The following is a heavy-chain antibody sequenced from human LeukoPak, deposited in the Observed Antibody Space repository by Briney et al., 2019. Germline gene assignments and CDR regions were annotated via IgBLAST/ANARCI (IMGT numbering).Heavy chain of an antibody. V-gene: IGHV1-2*02. CDR2: INPNTGDT. J-gene: IGHJ4*02. CDR1: GYTFTEFS. Sequence: ASVKVSCKASGYTFTEFSMHWVRQAPGQGLEWMGWINPNTGDTIYAQKFQGRVTMTRDMSTSTVYMELSSLRSEDTAVYYCARETPTIFGAGDFDYWGQGTLVTVSS. CDR3: ARETPTIFGAGDFDY. D-gene: IGHD3-3*01.